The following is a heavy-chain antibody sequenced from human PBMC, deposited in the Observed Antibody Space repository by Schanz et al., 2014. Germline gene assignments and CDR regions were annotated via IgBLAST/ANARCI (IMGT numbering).Heavy chain of an antibody. Sequence: QVHLVESGGALVQPGGSLRLSCAASGFTFSDYYMTWIRQPPGKGLEWLAFISTSGSTIYYAESVKGRFTISRDNAKNSLFLQMNSLRAEDTAKYYCARGNYGMDVWGQGTTVTVSS. V-gene: IGHV3-11*01. CDR1: GFTFSDYY. J-gene: IGHJ6*02. CDR2: ISTSGSTI. CDR3: ARGNYGMDV.